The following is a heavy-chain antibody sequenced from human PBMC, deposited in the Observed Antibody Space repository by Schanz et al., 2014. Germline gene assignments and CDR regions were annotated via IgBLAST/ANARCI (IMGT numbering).Heavy chain of an antibody. CDR1: GFTFSSNS. CDR3: LAPDYGMDV. J-gene: IGHJ6*02. CDR2: IKRDGSEK. V-gene: IGHV3-7*01. Sequence: EVQLVESGGGLVQPGGSLRLSCAASGFTFSSNSMNWVRQAPGKGLEWVANIKRDGSEKNYLDSVKGRFTISRDNAKNSLFLQMNSLRAEDTAVYYCLAPDYGMDVWGQGTTVTVSS.